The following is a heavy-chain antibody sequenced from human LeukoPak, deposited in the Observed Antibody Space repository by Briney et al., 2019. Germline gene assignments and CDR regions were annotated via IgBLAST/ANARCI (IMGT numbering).Heavy chain of an antibody. Sequence: SVKVSCKASGYTFTSYGISWVRQAPGQGLEWMGRIIPILGIANYAQKFQGRVTITADKSTSTAYMELSSLRSEDTAVYYCARDAIRGWKTTRSSHWGQGTLVTVSS. J-gene: IGHJ4*02. CDR2: IIPILGIA. CDR3: ARDAIRGWKTTRSSH. CDR1: GYTFTSYG. D-gene: IGHD4-17*01. V-gene: IGHV1-69*04.